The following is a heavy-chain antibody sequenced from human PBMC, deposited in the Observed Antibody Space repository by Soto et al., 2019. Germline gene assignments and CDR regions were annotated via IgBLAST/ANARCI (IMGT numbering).Heavy chain of an antibody. D-gene: IGHD2-21*02. V-gene: IGHV4-34*01. CDR3: ARGTGRVVTATIYYYYGMDV. Sequence: PSETLSLTCAVSGGSFSGYYWSWIRQPPGKGLEWIGEINHSGSTNYNPSLKSRVTISVDTSKNQFSLKLSSVTAADTAVYYCARGTGRVVTATIYYYYGMDVWGQGTTVTVSS. CDR2: INHSGST. CDR1: GGSFSGYY. J-gene: IGHJ6*02.